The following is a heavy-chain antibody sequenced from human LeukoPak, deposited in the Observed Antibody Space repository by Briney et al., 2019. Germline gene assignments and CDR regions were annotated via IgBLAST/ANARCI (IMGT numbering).Heavy chain of an antibody. CDR3: ASDIAARPFFYYMDV. J-gene: IGHJ6*03. CDR2: IIPIFGTA. Sequence: GASVKVSCKASGGTFSSYAISWVRRAPGQGLEWMGGIIPIFGTANYAQKFQGRVTITTDESTSTAYMELSSLRSEDTAAYYCASDIAARPFFYYMDVWGQGTTVTVSS. V-gene: IGHV1-69*05. CDR1: GGTFSSYA. D-gene: IGHD6-6*01.